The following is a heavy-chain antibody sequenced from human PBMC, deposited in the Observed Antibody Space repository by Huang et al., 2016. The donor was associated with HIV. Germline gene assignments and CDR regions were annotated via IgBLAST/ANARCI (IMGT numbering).Heavy chain of an antibody. CDR3: ATKTAAMDI. Sequence: LEWVANIKQDESEKYYVETVKGRFNISRDNAKKVLFLEMNNVRVDDTATYYCATKTAAMDIWGQGTTVTVS. D-gene: IGHD1-7*01. V-gene: IGHV3-7*01. CDR2: IKQDESEK. J-gene: IGHJ6*02.